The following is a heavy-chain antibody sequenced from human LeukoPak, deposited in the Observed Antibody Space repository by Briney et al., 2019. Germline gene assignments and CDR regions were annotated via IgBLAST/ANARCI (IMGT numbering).Heavy chain of an antibody. CDR3: ARGGHDLWSGYYHYYYYMDV. CDR1: GGSISSGGYY. D-gene: IGHD3-3*01. CDR2: IYYSGST. V-gene: IGHV4-31*03. Sequence: SETLSLTCTVSGGSISSGGYYWSWIRQHPGKGLEWIGYIYYSGSTYYNPSLKSRVTISVDTSKNQFSLKLSSVTAADTAVYYCARGGHDLWSGYYHYYYYMDVWGKGTTVTVSS. J-gene: IGHJ6*03.